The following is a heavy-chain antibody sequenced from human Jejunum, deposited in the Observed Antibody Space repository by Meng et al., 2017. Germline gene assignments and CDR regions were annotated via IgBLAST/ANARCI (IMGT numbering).Heavy chain of an antibody. D-gene: IGHD4-23*01. J-gene: IGHJ4*02. CDR2: INPNTGNA. CDR3: ARHTGNFGLDY. CDR1: GYTFSCQP. V-gene: IGHV7-4-1*02. Sequence: QVKLEKSESKLKKRGASVKVSCKSSGYTFSCQPLNWVRQAHGQGLEWIGWINPNTGNANYGQDFTGRFVFSLDTSVSTAYLQISSLSAEDTAVYYCARHTGNFGLDYWGQGTLVTVSS.